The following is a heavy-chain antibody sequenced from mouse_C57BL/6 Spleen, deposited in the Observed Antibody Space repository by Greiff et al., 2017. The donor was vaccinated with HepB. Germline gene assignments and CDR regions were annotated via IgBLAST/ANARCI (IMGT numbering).Heavy chain of an antibody. CDR1: GYTFTDYN. J-gene: IGHJ4*01. CDR3: ARDGNEDAMDY. CDR2: INPNNGGT. D-gene: IGHD2-1*01. Sequence: VQLKQSGPELVKPGASVKIPCKASGYTFTDYNMDWVKQSHGKSLEWIGDINPNNGGTIYNQKFKGKATLTVDKSSSTAYMELRSLTSEDTAVYYWARDGNEDAMDYWGQGTSVTVSS. V-gene: IGHV1-18*01.